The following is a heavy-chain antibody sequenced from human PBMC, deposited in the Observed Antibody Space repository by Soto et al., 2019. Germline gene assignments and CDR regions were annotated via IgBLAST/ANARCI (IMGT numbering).Heavy chain of an antibody. J-gene: IGHJ4*02. V-gene: IGHV4-59*01. CDR2: IYYSGST. CDR1: GGSISSYY. Sequence: QVQLQESGPGLVKPSETLSLTCTVSGGSISSYYWSWIRQPPGKGLEWIGYIYYSGSTNYNPSLKSRVTISVDTSKNQFSLKLSSVTAADTAVYYCARACGDYVSWGGNYFDYWGQGTLVTVSS. D-gene: IGHD4-17*01. CDR3: ARACGDYVSWGGNYFDY.